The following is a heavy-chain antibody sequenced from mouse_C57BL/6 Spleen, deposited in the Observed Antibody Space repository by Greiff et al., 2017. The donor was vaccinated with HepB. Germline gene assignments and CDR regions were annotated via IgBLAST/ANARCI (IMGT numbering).Heavy chain of an antibody. J-gene: IGHJ4*01. CDR1: GYTFTSYW. D-gene: IGHD2-5*01. V-gene: IGHV1-5*01. CDR3: TKDYSNYVRAMDY. Sequence: VQLQQSGTVLARPGASVKMSCKTSGYTFTSYWMHWVKQRPGQGLEWIGAIYPGNSDTSYNQKFKGKAKLTAVTSASTAYMELSSLTNEDSAVYYCTKDYSNYVRAMDYWGQGTSVTVSS. CDR2: IYPGNSDT.